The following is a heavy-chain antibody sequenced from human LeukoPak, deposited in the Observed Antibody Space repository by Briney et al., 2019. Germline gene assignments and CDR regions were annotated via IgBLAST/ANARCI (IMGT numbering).Heavy chain of an antibody. CDR1: GYTFTSYD. CDR2: MNPNSGNT. J-gene: IGHJ4*02. D-gene: IGHD3-22*01. Sequence: ASVKVSCKASGYTFTSYDINWVRQATGQGLEWMGWMNPNSGNTGYAQKFQGRVTMTRNTSISTAYMELSSLRSEDTAVYYCARVSPDGSYYYDSSGYYGYWGQGTLVTVSS. CDR3: ARVSPDGSYYYDSSGYYGY. V-gene: IGHV1-8*01.